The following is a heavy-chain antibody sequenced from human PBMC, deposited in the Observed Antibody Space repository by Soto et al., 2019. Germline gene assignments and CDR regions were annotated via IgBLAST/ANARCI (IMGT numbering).Heavy chain of an antibody. CDR3: TRAMFLEWLLFDY. J-gene: IGHJ4*02. Sequence: GESLKISCTASGFTFGDYAMSWFRQAPGKGLEWVGFIRSKAYGGTTEYAASVKGRFTISRDDSKSIAHLQMNSLKTEDTAVYYCTRAMFLEWLLFDYWGQGTLVTVSS. D-gene: IGHD3-3*01. CDR2: IRSKAYGGTT. CDR1: GFTFGDYA. V-gene: IGHV3-49*03.